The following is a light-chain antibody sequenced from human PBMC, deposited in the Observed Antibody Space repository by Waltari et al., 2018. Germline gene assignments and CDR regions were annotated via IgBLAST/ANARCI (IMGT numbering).Light chain of an antibody. CDR2: DVT. V-gene: IGLV2-11*01. Sequence: QSALTQPRSVSGSPGQSVPIPCTGTSMVFVRYNYVTWYQQHPGKAPKLMIYDVTKRPSGVPDRFSGSKSGNTASLTISGLQAEDEADYYCYSYTGHYTPYVFGTGTKVTVL. CDR3: YSYTGHYTPYV. J-gene: IGLJ1*01. CDR1: SMVFVRYNY.